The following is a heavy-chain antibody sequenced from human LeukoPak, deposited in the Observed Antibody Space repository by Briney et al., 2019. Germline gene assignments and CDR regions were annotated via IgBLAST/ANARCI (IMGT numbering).Heavy chain of an antibody. CDR1: GYSFTSYW. J-gene: IGHJ3*02. V-gene: IGHV5-51*01. D-gene: IGHD6-6*01. CDR2: IYPGDSDT. CDR3: ARPTVSSSSSPAFDI. Sequence: GESLKISCKGSGYSFTSYWIGWVRQMPGKGLEWMGIIYPGDSDTRYSPSFQGQVTISADKSISTAYLQWSSLKASDAAMYYCARPTVSSSSSPAFDIWGQGTMVTVSS.